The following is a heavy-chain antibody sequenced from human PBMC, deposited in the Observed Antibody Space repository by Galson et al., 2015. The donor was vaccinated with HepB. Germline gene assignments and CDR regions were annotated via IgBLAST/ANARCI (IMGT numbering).Heavy chain of an antibody. V-gene: IGHV1-69*04. CDR2: IIPILGIA. D-gene: IGHD3-22*01. J-gene: IGHJ3*02. Sequence: SVKVSCKASGGTFSSYAISWVRQAPGQGLEWMGRIIPILGIANYAQKFQGRVTITADKPTSTAYMELSSLRSEDTAVYYCARDYRYYYDSSAYSRVDAFDIWGQGTMVTVSS. CDR1: GGTFSSYA. CDR3: ARDYRYYYDSSAYSRVDAFDI.